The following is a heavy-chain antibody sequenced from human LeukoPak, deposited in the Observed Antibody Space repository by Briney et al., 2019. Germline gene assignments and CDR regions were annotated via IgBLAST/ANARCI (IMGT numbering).Heavy chain of an antibody. CDR1: GGSISSYY. V-gene: IGHV4-59*01. J-gene: IGHJ6*03. Sequence: SETLSLTCTVSGGSISSYYWSWIRQPPGKGLEWIGYIYYSGSTNYNPSLKSRVTISVDTSKNQFSLKLSSVTAADTAVYYCARGEWGVVYETTVTTFRYYYMDVWGKGTTVTVSS. CDR3: ARGEWGVVYETTVTTFRYYYMDV. CDR2: IYYSGST. D-gene: IGHD4-17*01.